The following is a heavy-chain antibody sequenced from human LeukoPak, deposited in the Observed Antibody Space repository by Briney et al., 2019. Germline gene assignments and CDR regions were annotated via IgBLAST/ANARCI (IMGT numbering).Heavy chain of an antibody. D-gene: IGHD6-19*01. CDR3: ARSPRSIAVDFDY. J-gene: IGHJ4*02. CDR1: GYTFTGYY. Sequence: GASVKVSFKASGYTFTGYYMHWVRQAPGQGLEWMGRINPNSGGTNYAQKFQGRVTMTRDTSISTVYMELSRLRSDDTAVYYCARSPRSIAVDFDYWGQGTLVTVSS. V-gene: IGHV1-2*06. CDR2: INPNSGGT.